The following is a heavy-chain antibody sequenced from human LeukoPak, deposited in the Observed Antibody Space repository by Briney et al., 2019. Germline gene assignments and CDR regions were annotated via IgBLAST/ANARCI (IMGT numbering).Heavy chain of an antibody. CDR1: GGSISTYY. CDR2: VYYSGNT. Sequence: SETLSLTCTVSGGSISTYYWSWIREPPGKGLEWIGYVYYSGNTNYNPSLKSRVTVSVDTSKNQFSLKLSSVTAADTAVYYCARVGRGHFDYWGQGTLVTVSS. V-gene: IGHV4-59*01. CDR3: ARVGRGHFDY. J-gene: IGHJ4*02.